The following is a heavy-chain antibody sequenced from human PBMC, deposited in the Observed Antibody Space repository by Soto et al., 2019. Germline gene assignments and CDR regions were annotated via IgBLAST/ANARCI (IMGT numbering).Heavy chain of an antibody. D-gene: IGHD3-9*01. J-gene: IGHJ6*02. Sequence: QVQLVQSGAEVKKPGSSVKVSCKASGGTFSNYDIIWVRQAPGQGLEWMGGIIPIFATPDYAQKFQGRVTITADESASTAHMELRSLRSEDTALYYCARGRADYDNAPLGRGMDVWGQGPTVTGSS. CDR2: IIPIFATP. CDR3: ARGRADYDNAPLGRGMDV. V-gene: IGHV1-69*12. CDR1: GGTFSNYD.